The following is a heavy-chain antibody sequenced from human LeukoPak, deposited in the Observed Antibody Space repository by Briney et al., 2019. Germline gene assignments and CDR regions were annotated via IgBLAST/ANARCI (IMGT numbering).Heavy chain of an antibody. Sequence: ASVKVSCKASGYTFTSYDINWVRQATGQGLEWMGWMNPNSGNTGYAQKFQGRVTMTRNTSISTAYMELGSLRSEDTAVYYCARGLWFGELLEDGFDYWGQGTLVTVSS. CDR3: ARGLWFGELLEDGFDY. CDR2: MNPNSGNT. V-gene: IGHV1-8*01. D-gene: IGHD3-10*01. J-gene: IGHJ4*02. CDR1: GYTFTSYD.